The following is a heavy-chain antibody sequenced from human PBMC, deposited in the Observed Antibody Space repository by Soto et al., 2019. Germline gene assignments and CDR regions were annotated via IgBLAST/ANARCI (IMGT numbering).Heavy chain of an antibody. CDR2: IYSGGST. Sequence: GGSLRLSCAASGFTVSSNYMSWVRQAPGKGLEWVSFIYSGGSTYYADSVKGRFTISRDNSKNTLYLQMNSLRAEDTAVYYCARDQQLEYYGMDVWGQGTTLTVS. D-gene: IGHD6-6*01. J-gene: IGHJ6*02. V-gene: IGHV3-53*01. CDR3: ARDQQLEYYGMDV. CDR1: GFTVSSNY.